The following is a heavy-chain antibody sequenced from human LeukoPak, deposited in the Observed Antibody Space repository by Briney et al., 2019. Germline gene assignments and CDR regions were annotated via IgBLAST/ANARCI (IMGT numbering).Heavy chain of an antibody. D-gene: IGHD2-8*01. CDR1: GFSFNYYA. CDR2: ISGSGDTK. V-gene: IGHV3-43*02. Sequence: GGSLRLSCAASGFSFNYYAMGWVRQAPGKGLEWVSVISGSGDTKYYADSVRGRFTISRDNSKNSLYLQMNSLRIEDTAFYYCAKDIIGYAPLWGQGTLVTVSS. J-gene: IGHJ4*02. CDR3: AKDIIGYAPL.